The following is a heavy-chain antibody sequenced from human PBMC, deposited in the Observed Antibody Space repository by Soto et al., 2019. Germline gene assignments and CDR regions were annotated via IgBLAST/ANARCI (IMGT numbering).Heavy chain of an antibody. Sequence: QVQLRQWGAGLLKHSETLSLTCAVFGGSFSAYYWNWNRHPPGKGLEWIGENNHSGTTKYNPSLKSRLTISVDTSNNQFALKLSSVTAADTAVYYCARKPLCHVFAGDYSVDYWGQGTLVTVSS. D-gene: IGHD3-9*01. CDR1: GGSFSAYY. J-gene: IGHJ4*02. V-gene: IGHV4-34*01. CDR2: NNHSGTT. CDR3: ARKPLCHVFAGDYSVDY.